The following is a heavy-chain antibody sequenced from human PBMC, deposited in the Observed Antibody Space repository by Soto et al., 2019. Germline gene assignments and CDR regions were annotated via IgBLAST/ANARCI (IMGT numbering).Heavy chain of an antibody. CDR3: ARDGDSSSWPDFDY. D-gene: IGHD6-13*01. CDR1: GFTLRTYS. J-gene: IGHJ4*02. V-gene: IGHV3-48*02. CDR2: IRSSSGTT. Sequence: GGSLRLSCAVSGFTLRTYSMTWVRQAPGKGLEWVSYIRSSSGTTYYADSVKGRFTISRDNAENSLYLQMNSLRQEDTAVYYCARDGDSSSWPDFDYWGQGALVTVSS.